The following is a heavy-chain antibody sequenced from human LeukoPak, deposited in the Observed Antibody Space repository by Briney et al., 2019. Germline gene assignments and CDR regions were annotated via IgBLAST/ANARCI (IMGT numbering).Heavy chain of an antibody. CDR2: ISGSGGST. CDR3: AKGSSAALYYFDY. CDR1: GFTFSSYA. D-gene: IGHD2-2*01. Sequence: GGSLRPSCAASGFTFSSYAMSWVRQAPGKGLEWVSAISGSGGSTYYADSVKGRFTISRDNSKNTLYLQMNSLRAEDTAVYYCAKGSSAALYYFDYWGQGTLVTVSS. V-gene: IGHV3-23*01. J-gene: IGHJ4*02.